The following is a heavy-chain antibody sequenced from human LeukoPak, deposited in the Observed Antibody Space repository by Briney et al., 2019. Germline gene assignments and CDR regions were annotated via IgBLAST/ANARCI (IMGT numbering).Heavy chain of an antibody. J-gene: IGHJ4*02. D-gene: IGHD6-19*01. Sequence: QAPXXXXEWVSVIFSSGITYYADSVKGRFTISRDNSKNTLYLQMNSLRAEDTAVYFCAREGYTNGWYRNWGQGTLVTVSS. CDR3: AREGYTNGWYRN. V-gene: IGHV3-53*01. CDR2: IFSSGIT.